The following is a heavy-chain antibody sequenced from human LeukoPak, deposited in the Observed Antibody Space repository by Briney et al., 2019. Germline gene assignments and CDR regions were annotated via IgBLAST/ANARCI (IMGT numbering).Heavy chain of an antibody. J-gene: IGHJ5*02. CDR1: GYTFTSYG. V-gene: IGHV1-18*01. Sequence: ASVKVSCKASGYTFTSYGISWVRQAPGQGLEWMGWISAYNGNTNYAQKFQGRVTMTEDTSTDTAYMELSSLRSEDTAVYYCATVLYCSGGSCYHNWFDPWGQGTLVTVSS. CDR2: ISAYNGNT. D-gene: IGHD2-15*01. CDR3: ATVLYCSGGSCYHNWFDP.